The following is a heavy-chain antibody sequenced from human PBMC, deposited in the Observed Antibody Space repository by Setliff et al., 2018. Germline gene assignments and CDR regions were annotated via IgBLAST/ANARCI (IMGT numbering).Heavy chain of an antibody. J-gene: IGHJ4*02. D-gene: IGHD3-10*01. Sequence: ASVKVSCKASGYTSTDFGVSWVRQAPGQGLEWVGWISPHNGNTYYAPKFQGTVLMTADTSTTTAYLELRSLRSDDTAVYYCSRLVRFCTRIVCQRLSGDDYWGQGTLVT. CDR2: ISPHNGNT. CDR1: GYTSTDFG. CDR3: SRLVRFCTRIVCQRLSGDDY. V-gene: IGHV1-18*01.